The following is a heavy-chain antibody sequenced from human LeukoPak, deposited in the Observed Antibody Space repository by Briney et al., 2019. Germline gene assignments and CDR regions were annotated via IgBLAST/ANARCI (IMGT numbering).Heavy chain of an antibody. CDR2: IYSGGST. CDR1: GFTVSSNY. CDR3: ARSSGYSPHFDY. J-gene: IGHJ4*02. Sequence: GGSLRLSCAASGFTVSSNYMSWVRQAPGKGLEWVSVIYSGGSTYCADSVKGRFTISRDNSKNTLYLQMNSLRAEDTAVYFCARSSGYSPHFDYWGQGILVTVSS. D-gene: IGHD3-22*01. V-gene: IGHV3-53*01.